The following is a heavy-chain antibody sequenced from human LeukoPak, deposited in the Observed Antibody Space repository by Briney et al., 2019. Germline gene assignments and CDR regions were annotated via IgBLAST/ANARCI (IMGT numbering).Heavy chain of an antibody. CDR3: AKDPGRRNLFDP. Sequence: GGSLRLSCAASGFTYRRYAMSGVRQPRGGGLEGVSAISGSGGSTYYADSVKGRFTISRDNSKNTPYLQMNSLRAEDTAVYYCAKDPGRRNLFDPWGQGTLVTVSS. CDR1: GFTYRRYA. J-gene: IGHJ5*02. CDR2: ISGSGGST. V-gene: IGHV3-23*01.